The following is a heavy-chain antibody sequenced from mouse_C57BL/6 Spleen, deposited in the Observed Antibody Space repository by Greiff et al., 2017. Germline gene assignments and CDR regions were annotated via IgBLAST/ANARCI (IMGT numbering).Heavy chain of an antibody. J-gene: IGHJ4*01. CDR1: GFTFSDYG. D-gene: IGHD1-1*02. V-gene: IGHV5-17*01. CDR3: ARGRGSYDAMDY. Sequence: EVKVVESGGGLVKPGGSLKLSCAASGFTFSDYGLHWVRQAPEKGLEWVAYISSGSSTIYYAATVKGRFTISRDNAKNTLCLQMTRLRSEDTAMYYCARGRGSYDAMDYWGQGTSVTVSS. CDR2: ISSGSSTI.